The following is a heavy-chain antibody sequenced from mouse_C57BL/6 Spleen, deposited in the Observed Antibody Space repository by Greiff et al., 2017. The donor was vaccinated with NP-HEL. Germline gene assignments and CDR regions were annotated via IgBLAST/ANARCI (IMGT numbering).Heavy chain of an antibody. Sequence: QVQLQQPGAELVKPGASVKLSCKASGYTFTSYWMHWVKQRPGQGLEWIGMIHPNSGSTNYNEKFKSKATLTVDKSSSTAYMQLSSLTSEDSAVYYCARSLFYYYGSSPLAYWGQGTLVTVSA. CDR2: IHPNSGST. D-gene: IGHD1-1*01. V-gene: IGHV1-64*01. CDR1: GYTFTSYW. CDR3: ARSLFYYYGSSPLAY. J-gene: IGHJ3*01.